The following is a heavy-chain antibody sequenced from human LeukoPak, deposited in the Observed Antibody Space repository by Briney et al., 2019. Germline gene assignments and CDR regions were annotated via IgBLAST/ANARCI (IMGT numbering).Heavy chain of an antibody. CDR2: VFYRGST. CDR3: AREYNRIEGPTGWFDP. CDR1: GGSINSTSHY. D-gene: IGHD1-26*01. Sequence: SETLSLTCIVSGGSINSTSHYWGWIRQPPGKGLEWIGSVFYRGSTYYNPSLKSRVTISVDTSKNQFSLKLTSVTAADTAVYYCAREYNRIEGPTGWFDPWGQGTPVSVSS. V-gene: IGHV4-39*07. J-gene: IGHJ5*02.